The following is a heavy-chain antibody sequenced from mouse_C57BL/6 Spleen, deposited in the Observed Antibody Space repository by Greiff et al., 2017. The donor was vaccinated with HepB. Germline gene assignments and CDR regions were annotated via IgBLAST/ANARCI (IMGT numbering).Heavy chain of an antibody. V-gene: IGHV1-42*01. CDR2: INPSTGGT. CDR1: GYSFTGYY. Sequence: SGPELVKPGASVKISCKASGYSFTGYYMNWVKQSPEKSLEWIGEINPSTGGTTYNQKFTAKATLTGDKYSSTAYMQLKSLTSEDSAVYYCARRRDFYYYAMDYWGQGTSVTVSS. CDR3: ARRRDFYYYAMDY. J-gene: IGHJ4*01.